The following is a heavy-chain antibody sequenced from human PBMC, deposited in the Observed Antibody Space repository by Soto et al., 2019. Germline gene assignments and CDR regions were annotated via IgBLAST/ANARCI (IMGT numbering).Heavy chain of an antibody. D-gene: IGHD1-1*01. CDR2: IYATGTT. CDR3: VMDGTKTLRDCFDP. J-gene: IGHJ5*02. CDR1: GASISGFY. V-gene: IGHV4-4*07. Sequence: SETLSLTCTVSGASISGFYWSWIRKSAGKGLEWIGRIYATGTTDYNPSLKSRVMMSVDTSKKQFSLKLRSVTAADTAVYYCVMDGTKTLRDCFDPWGQG.